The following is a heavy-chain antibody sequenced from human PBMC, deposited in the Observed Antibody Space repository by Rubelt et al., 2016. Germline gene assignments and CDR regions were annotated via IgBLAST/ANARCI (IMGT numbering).Heavy chain of an antibody. D-gene: IGHD6-6*01. CDR1: GFTFSSYS. V-gene: IGHV3-48*04. J-gene: IGHJ4*02. CDR2: ISTSSSTI. CDR3: ARGLLSTIAARQGYY. Sequence: AASGFTFSSYSMNWVRQAPGRGLGWVSYISTSSSTIYYADSVKGRFTISRDNAKNSLYLQMNSLRAEDTAVYYCARGLLSTIAARQGYYWGQGTLVTVSS.